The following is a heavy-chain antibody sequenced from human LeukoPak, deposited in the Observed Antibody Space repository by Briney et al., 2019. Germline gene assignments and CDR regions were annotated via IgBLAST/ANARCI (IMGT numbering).Heavy chain of an antibody. CDR1: GFTFSTYT. CDR3: ARDHQWSFDS. Sequence: GGSLRLSCAASGFTFSTYTMNWVRQAPGKGLEWISYIGWSDSAIFYADSVKGRFNISRDSAKNSLFLQMNSLSDEDTAVYYCARDHQWSFDSWGQGTLVTVSS. D-gene: IGHD2-15*01. V-gene: IGHV3-48*02. CDR2: IGWSDSAI. J-gene: IGHJ4*02.